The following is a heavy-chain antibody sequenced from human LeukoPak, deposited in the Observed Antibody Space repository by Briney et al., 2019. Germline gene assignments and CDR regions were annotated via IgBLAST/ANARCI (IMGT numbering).Heavy chain of an antibody. D-gene: IGHD6-13*01. J-gene: IGHJ1*01. V-gene: IGHV1-69*05. CDR3: AARIAAAGHAEYFQH. Sequence: GASVKVSRKACGGTFSRYAISWVRQAPGQGLEGMGRIIPIFGTEHYAQKFQGRVTITTDESTSTAYMELSSLRSEDTAVYYCAARIAAAGHAEYFQHWGQGTLVTVSS. CDR2: IIPIFGTE. CDR1: GGTFSRYA.